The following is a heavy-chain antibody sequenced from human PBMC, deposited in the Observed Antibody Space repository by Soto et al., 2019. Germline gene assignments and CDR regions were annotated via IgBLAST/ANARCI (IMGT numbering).Heavy chain of an antibody. Sequence: GGSLRLSCAASGFRFSSYDMSWVRQAPGKGLEWVSGTSESGDMTYYVDSVKGRFTISRDNAKNTLFLQLNSLRAEDTATYYCARGQRQVALLGVFDYWGRGTLVTVSS. CDR3: ARGQRQVALLGVFDY. D-gene: IGHD3-10*01. CDR1: GFRFSSYD. V-gene: IGHV3-23*01. CDR2: TSESGDMT. J-gene: IGHJ4*02.